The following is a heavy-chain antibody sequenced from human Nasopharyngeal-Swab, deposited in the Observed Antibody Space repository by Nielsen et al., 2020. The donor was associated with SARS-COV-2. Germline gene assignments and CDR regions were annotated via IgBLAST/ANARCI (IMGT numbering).Heavy chain of an antibody. CDR3: ARATITMIVVVDASDI. CDR1: GGSISSGGYY. D-gene: IGHD3-22*01. CDR2: IYYSGST. V-gene: IGHV4-31*03. J-gene: IGHJ3*02. Sequence: SETLSLTCTVSGGSISSGGYYWSWIRQHPGKGLEWIGYIYYSGSTYYNPSLKSRVTISVDTSKNQFSLKLSSVTAADTAVYYCARATITMIVVVDASDIWGQGTMVTVSS.